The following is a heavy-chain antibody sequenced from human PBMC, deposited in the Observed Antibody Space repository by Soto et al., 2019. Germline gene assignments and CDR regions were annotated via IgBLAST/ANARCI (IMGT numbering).Heavy chain of an antibody. CDR3: AKSLYNDNGGPNDH. D-gene: IGHD1-1*01. CDR2: FSFYGRRDNT. J-gene: IGHJ4*02. V-gene: IGHV3-23*01. Sequence: EVQLLESGGGLVQPGGSLRLSCVGSGFTFSSYDMTWVRQAPGKGLEWVSSFSFYGRRDNTYYADSVKGRFTISRDNSRNTVYLQMDNLRVDDTAVYYCAKSLYNDNGGPNDHRGQGTLVTVSS. CDR1: GFTFSSYD.